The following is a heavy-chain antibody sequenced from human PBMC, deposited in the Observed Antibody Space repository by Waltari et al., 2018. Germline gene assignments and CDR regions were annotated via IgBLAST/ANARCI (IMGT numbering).Heavy chain of an antibody. D-gene: IGHD5-12*01. J-gene: IGHJ3*01. Sequence: ACVRSPPGLGMEWIGTISYNGATYSSPSLRGRVTVSRDTSMNQLSLKLGSVTAADTAVYYCATYIGASIGTAAFDVWGQGTMVTVSS. CDR2: ISYNGAT. V-gene: IGHV4-39*01. CDR3: ATYIGASIGTAAFDV.